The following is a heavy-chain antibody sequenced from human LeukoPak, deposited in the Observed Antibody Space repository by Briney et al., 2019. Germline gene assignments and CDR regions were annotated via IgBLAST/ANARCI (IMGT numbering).Heavy chain of an antibody. CDR1: GYTFTGYY. CDR2: INPNSGGT. Sequence: ASVKVSCKASGYTFTGYYVHWVRQAPGQGLEWMGWINPNSGGTNYAQKFQGRVTMTRDTSISTAYMELSRLRSDDTAVYYCARDPTEVYNCYMDVWGKGTTVTISS. J-gene: IGHJ6*03. V-gene: IGHV1-2*02. CDR3: ARDPTEVYNCYMDV. D-gene: IGHD5-24*01.